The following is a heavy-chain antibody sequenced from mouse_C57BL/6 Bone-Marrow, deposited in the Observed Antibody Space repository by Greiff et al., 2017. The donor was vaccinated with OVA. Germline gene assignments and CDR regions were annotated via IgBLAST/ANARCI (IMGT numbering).Heavy chain of an antibody. D-gene: IGHD2-3*01. J-gene: IGHJ3*01. Sequence: EVQVVESGGGLVKPGGSLKLSCAASGFTFSDYGMHWVRQAPEKGLEWVAYISSGCSTIYYADTVKGRFTISRDNAKNTLFLQMTSLRSEDTAMYYCASFYDGYPAWFAYWGQGTLVTVSA. CDR2: ISSGCSTI. V-gene: IGHV5-17*01. CDR1: GFTFSDYG. CDR3: ASFYDGYPAWFAY.